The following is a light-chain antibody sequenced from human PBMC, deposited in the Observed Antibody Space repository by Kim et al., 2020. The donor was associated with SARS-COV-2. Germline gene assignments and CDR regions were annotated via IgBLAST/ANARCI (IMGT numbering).Light chain of an antibody. CDR3: SSFTSTRTLEV. Sequence: QSALTQPASVSGSPGQSITISCTGTSSDVGGYNYVSWYQQHPGKAPKLMIYDVSYRPSGVSDRFSGSKSGNTASLTISGLQAEDEADYYCSSFTSTRTLEVFGGGTKLTVL. CDR1: SSDVGGYNY. V-gene: IGLV2-14*01. CDR2: DVS. J-gene: IGLJ2*01.